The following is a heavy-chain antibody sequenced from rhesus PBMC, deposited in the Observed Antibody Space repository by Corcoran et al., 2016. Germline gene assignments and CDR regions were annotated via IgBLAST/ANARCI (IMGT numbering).Heavy chain of an antibody. J-gene: IGHJ6*01. Sequence: EVQLVESGGGLVQPGGSLRLSCAASGFTFSSYEMSWVRQAPGKGREWVSYSSYTCKTIYYADSVKGRFTISRDNAKNSLSLQMSSLRAEDTAVYYCTRVGYGLDSWGQGVVVTVSS. CDR3: TRVGYGLDS. CDR2: SSYTCKTI. CDR1: GFTFSSYE. V-gene: IGHV3-136*01.